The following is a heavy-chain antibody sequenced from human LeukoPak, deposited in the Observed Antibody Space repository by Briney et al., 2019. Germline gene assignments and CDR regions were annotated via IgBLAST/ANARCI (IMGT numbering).Heavy chain of an antibody. D-gene: IGHD4-11*01. CDR2: IYHSGST. CDR1: GYSISSGYY. Sequence: SETLSLTCTVSGYSISSGYYWGWIRQPPGKGLEWIGSIYHSGSTYYNPSLKSRVTISVDTSKSQFSLKLSSVTAADTAVYYCARTTYSNYVPYYFDYWGQGTLVTVSS. J-gene: IGHJ4*02. V-gene: IGHV4-38-2*02. CDR3: ARTTYSNYVPYYFDY.